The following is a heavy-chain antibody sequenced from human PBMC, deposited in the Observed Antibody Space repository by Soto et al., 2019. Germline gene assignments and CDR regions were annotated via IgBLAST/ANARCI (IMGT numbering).Heavy chain of an antibody. CDR3: ASWLKGPDIGNYYYGMDV. CDR2: IMPIFRAP. Sequence: QVQLVPSGAAVKKPGSSVKVSCKASGGAFSDYAFSWVRQAPGQGLEWLGGIMPIFRAPDYAQKFQGRVTITADEFTRTAYMEMNSLRSEDTAVYYCASWLKGPDIGNYYYGMDVWGQGTTVTVS. V-gene: IGHV1-69*12. CDR1: GGAFSDYA. D-gene: IGHD2-15*01. J-gene: IGHJ6*02.